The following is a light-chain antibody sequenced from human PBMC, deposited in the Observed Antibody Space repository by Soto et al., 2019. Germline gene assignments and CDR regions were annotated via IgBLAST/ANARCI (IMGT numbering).Light chain of an antibody. CDR1: SSDVGAYNY. V-gene: IGLV2-14*01. Sequence: QSVLTQPASVSGSPGQSITLSCTGTSSDVGAYNYDSWYQQYPGEAPKVIIYDVSHRPAGVSNRFSGSKSGNTASLTISGLQTHDEPDYYCSSYPSATTYVFGTGTKATV. J-gene: IGLJ1*01. CDR2: DVS. CDR3: SSYPSATTYV.